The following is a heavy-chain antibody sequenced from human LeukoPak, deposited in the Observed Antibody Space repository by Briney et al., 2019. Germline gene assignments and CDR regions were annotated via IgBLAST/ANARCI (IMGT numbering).Heavy chain of an antibody. V-gene: IGHV4-59*01. CDR3: ARGGSDSYYDFWSGYYTGGYYFDY. CDR2: IYYSGST. D-gene: IGHD3-3*01. Sequence: PSETLSFTCTVSGGSISSYYWSWIRQPPGKGLEWIGYIYYSGSTNYNPSLKSRVTISVDTSKNQFSLKLSSVTAADTAVYYCARGGSDSYYDFWSGYYTGGYYFDYWGQGTLVTVSS. CDR1: GGSISSYY. J-gene: IGHJ4*02.